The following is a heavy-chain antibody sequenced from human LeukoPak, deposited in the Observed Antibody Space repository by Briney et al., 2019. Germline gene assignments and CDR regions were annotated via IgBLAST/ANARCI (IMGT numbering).Heavy chain of an antibody. D-gene: IGHD3-22*01. V-gene: IGHV4-4*07. Sequence: PSETLPLTCTVSGGSISSYYWSWIRQPAGKGLEWIGRIYTSGSTNYNPSLKSRVTMSVDTSKNQFSLKLSSVTAADTAVYYCAREQALDYYDSSGYSLSVWGQGTMVTVSS. J-gene: IGHJ3*01. CDR2: IYTSGST. CDR3: AREQALDYYDSSGYSLSV. CDR1: GGSISSYY.